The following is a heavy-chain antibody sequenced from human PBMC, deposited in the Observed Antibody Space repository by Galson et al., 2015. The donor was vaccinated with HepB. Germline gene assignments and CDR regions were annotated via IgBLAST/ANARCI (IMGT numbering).Heavy chain of an antibody. CDR1: GFTFSNYW. V-gene: IGHV3-74*01. D-gene: IGHD2-21*02. J-gene: IGHJ4*02. CDR3: ARAGFCSGDCYKGFDC. CDR2: IKTDGTST. Sequence: LRLSCAASGFTFSNYWMQWVRQAPGKGLVWVARIKTDGTSTNYADSVKGRFTISRDNAKNTLYLQMSSLGDEDTALYYCARAGFCSGDCYKGFDCWGQGNLVTVSS.